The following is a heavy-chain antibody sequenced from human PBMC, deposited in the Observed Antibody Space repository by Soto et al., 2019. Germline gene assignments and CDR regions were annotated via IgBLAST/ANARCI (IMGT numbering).Heavy chain of an antibody. V-gene: IGHV3-21*01. CDR3: ARTGVTLGSAPNWFDP. CDR2: ISSSSSYI. CDR1: GFTFSSYS. Sequence: EVQLVESGGGLVKPGGSLRLSCAASGFTFSSYSMNWVRQAPGKGLEWVSSISSSSSYIYYADSVKGRFTISRDNAKNSLYLQMNSLRAEDTAVYYCARTGVTLGSAPNWFDPWCQGTLVTVSS. D-gene: IGHD3-10*02. J-gene: IGHJ5*02.